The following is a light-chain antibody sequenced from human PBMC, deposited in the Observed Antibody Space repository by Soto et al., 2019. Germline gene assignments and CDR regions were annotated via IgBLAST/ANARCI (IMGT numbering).Light chain of an antibody. Sequence: DIHMTHSPSSLSSSVGHIVTITFHSSQDIINYLNWYQQKPGKAPKLLIYDASNLEKGVPSRFSGSGSGTDFTFKIRSLQPEDIETYYCKQYDNLTLHLGPGTXVEIK. J-gene: IGKJ3*01. V-gene: IGKV1-33*01. CDR1: QDIINY. CDR2: DAS. CDR3: KQYDNLTLH.